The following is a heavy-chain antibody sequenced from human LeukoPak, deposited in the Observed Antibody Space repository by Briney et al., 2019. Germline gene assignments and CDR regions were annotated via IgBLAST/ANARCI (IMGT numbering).Heavy chain of an antibody. V-gene: IGHV3-30*18. CDR2: ISHDGTNI. Sequence: GGSLRLSCAASGFTFSSYSMNWVRQAPGKGLKWVALISHDGTNIYYEDSVRGRFTISRDNSRNTLYLQMNSLRADDTAVYYCAKVRVVFNWNYAYYFDSWGQGTLVTVSS. J-gene: IGHJ4*02. D-gene: IGHD1-7*01. CDR3: AKVRVVFNWNYAYYFDS. CDR1: GFTFSSYS.